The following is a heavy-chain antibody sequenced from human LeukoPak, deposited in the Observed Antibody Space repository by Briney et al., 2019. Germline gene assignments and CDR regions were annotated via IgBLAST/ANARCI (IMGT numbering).Heavy chain of an antibody. V-gene: IGHV3-23*01. CDR1: GFPFSTYA. Sequence: QSGGSLRLSCAASGFPFSTYAMSWVRQAPGKGLEWVSSIRGSDGSTYYADSVKGRFATSRDNSKNTLYLQMNSLGAEDTAVYYCAKDVYGDYGGLDYWGQGTLVTVSS. CDR2: IRGSDGST. CDR3: AKDVYGDYGGLDY. J-gene: IGHJ4*02. D-gene: IGHD4-17*01.